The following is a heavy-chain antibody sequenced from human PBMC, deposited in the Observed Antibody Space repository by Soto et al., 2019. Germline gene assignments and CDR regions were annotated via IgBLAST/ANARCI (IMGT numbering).Heavy chain of an antibody. J-gene: IGHJ4*02. V-gene: IGHV3-30*18. CDR2: ISYDGSNK. CDR1: GFTFSSYG. D-gene: IGHD3-22*01. CDR3: AKDTLHYYDSSGYLPHDY. Sequence: SLRLSCAASGFTFSSYGMHWVRQAPGKGLEWVAVISYDGSNKYYADSVKGRFTISRDNSKNTLYLQMNSLRAEDTAVYYCAKDTLHYYDSSGYLPHDYWGQGTLVTAPQ.